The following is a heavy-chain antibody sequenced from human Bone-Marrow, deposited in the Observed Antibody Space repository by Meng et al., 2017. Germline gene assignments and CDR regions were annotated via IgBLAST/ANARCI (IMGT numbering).Heavy chain of an antibody. D-gene: IGHD3-10*01. CDR2: IYLGDSTT. Sequence: GGSLRFSCKGFGYSFSTYWIAWVRQMPGKGLEWMGFIYLGDSTTRYSPSFRGQVTISADKSITTAYLQWSSLKASDSAMYYCARIYGSGSFTFDYWGQGTLVTVSS. J-gene: IGHJ4*02. CDR3: ARIYGSGSFTFDY. V-gene: IGHV5-51*01. CDR1: GYSFSTYW.